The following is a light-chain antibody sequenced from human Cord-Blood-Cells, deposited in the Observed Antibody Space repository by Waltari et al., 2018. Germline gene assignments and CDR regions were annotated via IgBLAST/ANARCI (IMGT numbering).Light chain of an antibody. CDR3: QAWDSSTEV. CDR1: KLGDKY. J-gene: IGLJ3*02. CDR2: QDS. Sequence: SYELTQPPSVSVSPGQTASITCSGDKLGDKYACWYQQKPGKSPVLVSYQDSKRPSGIPERFSGSNSGNTATLTISGTQAMDEADYYCQAWDSSTEVFGGGTKLTV. V-gene: IGLV3-1*01.